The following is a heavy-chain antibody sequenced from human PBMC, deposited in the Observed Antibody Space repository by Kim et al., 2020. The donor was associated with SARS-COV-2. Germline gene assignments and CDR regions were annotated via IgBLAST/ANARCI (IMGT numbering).Heavy chain of an antibody. V-gene: IGHV3-30*18. CDR2: ISYDGSNK. CDR3: AKEDVGSGWYRPYYFDY. Sequence: GGSLRLSCAASGFTFSSYGMHWVRQAPGKGLEWVAVISYDGSNKYYADSVKGRFTISRDNSKNTLYLQMNSLRAEDTAVYYCAKEDVGSGWYRPYYFDYWGQGTLVTVSS. D-gene: IGHD6-19*01. CDR1: GFTFSSYG. J-gene: IGHJ4*02.